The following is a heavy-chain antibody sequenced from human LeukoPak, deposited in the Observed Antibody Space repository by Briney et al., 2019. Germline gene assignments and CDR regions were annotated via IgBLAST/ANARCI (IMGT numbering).Heavy chain of an antibody. V-gene: IGHV3-7*01. CDR3: ARVKYFDFWSGNDAFDI. CDR2: IKQDGSEK. Sequence: PGGSLRLSCAASGFTFSNYCMSWVRQAPGKGLEWVANIKQDGSEKYYVDSVKGRFTISRDSAKNSLYLQMNSLRAEDTAVYDCARVKYFDFWSGNDAFDIWGQGTMVTVSS. CDR1: GFTFSNYC. J-gene: IGHJ3*02. D-gene: IGHD3-3*01.